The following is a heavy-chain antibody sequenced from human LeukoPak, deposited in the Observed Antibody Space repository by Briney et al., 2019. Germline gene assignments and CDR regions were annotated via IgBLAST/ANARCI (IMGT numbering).Heavy chain of an antibody. D-gene: IGHD3-22*01. CDR1: GGSISSSSYY. CDR2: IYYSGST. J-gene: IGHJ3*02. CDR3: ARSRITMIVVVRGLAFDI. V-gene: IGHV4-39*01. Sequence: PSETLSLTCTVSGGSISSSSYYWGWIRQPPGKGLEWIGSIYYSGSTYYNPSLKSRVTISVDTSKNQFSLKLSSVTAADTAVCYCARSRITMIVVVRGLAFDIWGQGTMVTVSS.